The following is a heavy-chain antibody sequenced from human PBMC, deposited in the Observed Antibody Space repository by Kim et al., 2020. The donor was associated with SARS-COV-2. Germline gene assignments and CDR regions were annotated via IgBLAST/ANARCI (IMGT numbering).Heavy chain of an antibody. J-gene: IGHJ6*03. CDR3: AKDVKRPGVQIELDV. D-gene: IGHD6-25*01. CDR1: GFTFSDYF. V-gene: IGHV3-11*01. CDR2: ISSSGTTI. Sequence: GGSLRLSCAAYGFTFSDYFMSWIRQAPGKGLEWVSYISSSGTTINYADSVKGRFTISRDNAKNSLYLQINSLRAEDTAVYYCAKDVKRPGVQIELDVWG.